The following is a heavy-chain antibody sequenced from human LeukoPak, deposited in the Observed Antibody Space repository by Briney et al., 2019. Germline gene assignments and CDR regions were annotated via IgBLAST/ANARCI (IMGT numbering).Heavy chain of an antibody. CDR3: ARVPSSYYYDSSGYYSEGAFDI. J-gene: IGHJ3*02. Sequence: ASVKVSCKASGYTFTGYYMHWVRQAPGQGLEWMGWINPNSGGTNYAQKFQGRVTMTRDMSTSTVYMELSSLRSEDTAVYYCARVPSSYYYDSSGYYSEGAFDIWGQGTMVTVSS. V-gene: IGHV1-2*02. D-gene: IGHD3-22*01. CDR2: INPNSGGT. CDR1: GYTFTGYY.